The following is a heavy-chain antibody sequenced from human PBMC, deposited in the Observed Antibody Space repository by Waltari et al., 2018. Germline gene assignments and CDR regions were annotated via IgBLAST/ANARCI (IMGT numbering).Heavy chain of an antibody. CDR3: TREVVPAATIVVNWFDP. CDR2: ITTSTGNP. CDR1: GYIFTSYA. V-gene: IGHV7-4-1*01. D-gene: IGHD2-15*01. J-gene: IGHJ5*02. Sequence: QVQLVQSGSELKKPGASVKISCKASGYIFTSYAINWGRQAPGQGLELMGWITTSTGNPTYAQGFTGRFVFSLDTSVSTAYLEIHNLKAEDTAVYYCTREVVPAATIVVNWFDPWGQGTLVTVSS.